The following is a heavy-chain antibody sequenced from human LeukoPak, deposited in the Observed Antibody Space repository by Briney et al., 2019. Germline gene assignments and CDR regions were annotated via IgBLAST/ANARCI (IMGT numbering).Heavy chain of an antibody. CDR2: LSSDGSNK. V-gene: IGHV3-30*18. CDR3: AKGGEICSGGSCSPGY. J-gene: IGHJ4*02. D-gene: IGHD2-15*01. CDR1: GFIFRSYG. Sequence: GGSLRLSCAASGFIFRSYGMHWVRQAPGKGLEWVAVLSSDGSNKYYTDSVKGRFTISRDNSKDTLYLQMNSLRVEDTALYYCAKGGEICSGGSCSPGYWGQGTLVTVSS.